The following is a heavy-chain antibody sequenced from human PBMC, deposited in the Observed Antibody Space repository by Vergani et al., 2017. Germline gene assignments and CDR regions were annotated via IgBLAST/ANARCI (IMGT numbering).Heavy chain of an antibody. CDR1: GGSIRSTFYY. J-gene: IGHJ6*02. CDR2: IYYSGST. D-gene: IGHD4-17*01. Sequence: QLQLQESDPGLVKPSETLSLTCTVSGGSIRSTFYYWGWIRQPPGKGLEWIGTIYYSGSTYYNPSLKSRVTISVDTSKNQFSLKLSSVTAADTAVYYCAKTVTTVYYYGMDVWGQGTTVTVSS. V-gene: IGHV4-39*01. CDR3: AKTVTTVYYYGMDV.